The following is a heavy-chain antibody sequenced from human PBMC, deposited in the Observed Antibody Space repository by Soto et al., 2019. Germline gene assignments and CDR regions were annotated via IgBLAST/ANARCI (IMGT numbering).Heavy chain of an antibody. J-gene: IGHJ3*02. D-gene: IGHD2-15*01. CDR3: ARLYCSASSCYSVGAFDI. CDR2: IWFDGSDK. CDR1: GFTFSSYG. Sequence: QVQLVESGGGVVQPGRSLRLSCAASGFTFSSYGMHWVRQAPGKGLEWVAVIWFDGSDKYYTESVKGRFTISRDNSKSTLYLQMNSLRAEDTAVYYCARLYCSASSCYSVGAFDIRGQGTMFTVSS. V-gene: IGHV3-33*01.